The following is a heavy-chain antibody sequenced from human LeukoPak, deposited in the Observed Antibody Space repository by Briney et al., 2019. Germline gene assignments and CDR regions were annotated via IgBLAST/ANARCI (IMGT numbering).Heavy chain of an antibody. Sequence: SETLSLTCAVYGGSFSGYYWSWIRQPPGKGLEWIGEINHSGSTNYNPSLKSRVTISVDTSKNQFSLKLSSVTAADTAVYYCAREVLAAAGTYDYWGQGNLVTVSS. CDR3: AREVLAAAGTYDY. V-gene: IGHV4-34*01. D-gene: IGHD6-13*01. J-gene: IGHJ4*02. CDR1: GGSFSGYY. CDR2: INHSGST.